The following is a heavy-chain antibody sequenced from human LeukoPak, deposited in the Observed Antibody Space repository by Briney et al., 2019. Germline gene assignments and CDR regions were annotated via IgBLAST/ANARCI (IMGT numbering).Heavy chain of an antibody. CDR3: ARGHRYYGSGSYLGRFDY. J-gene: IGHJ4*02. Sequence: SETLFLTCAVYGGSFSGYYWSWIRQPPGKGLEWIGEINHSGSTNYNPSLKSRVTISVDTSKNQFSLKLSSVTAADTAVYYCARGHRYYGSGSYLGRFDYWGQGTLVTVSS. D-gene: IGHD3-10*01. CDR1: GGSFSGYY. V-gene: IGHV4-34*01. CDR2: INHSGST.